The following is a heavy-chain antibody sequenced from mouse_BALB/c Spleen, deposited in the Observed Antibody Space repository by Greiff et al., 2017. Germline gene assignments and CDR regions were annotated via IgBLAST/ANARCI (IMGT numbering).Heavy chain of an antibody. CDR1: GFTFSSFG. V-gene: IGHV5-17*02. D-gene: IGHD2-4*01. Sequence: DVKLVESGGGLVQPGGSRKLSCAASGFTFSSFGMHWVRQAPEKGLEWVAYISSGSSTIYYADTVKGRFTISRDNPKNTLFLQMTSLRSEDTAMYYCARRRDDYDGDYFDYWGQGTTLTVSS. CDR2: ISSGSSTI. J-gene: IGHJ2*01. CDR3: ARRRDDYDGDYFDY.